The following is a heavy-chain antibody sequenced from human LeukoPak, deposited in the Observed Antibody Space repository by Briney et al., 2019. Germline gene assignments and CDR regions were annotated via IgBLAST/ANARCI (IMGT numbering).Heavy chain of an antibody. Sequence: SETLSLTCSVSGGSINSKSYHWGWIRQPPGKGLEWIGNIHYSGSTYYNPSLKSRVTISADTSRILFSLKLTSVTAADTAVYYCAGGVTGDGNRFDPWGQGILVTVSS. V-gene: IGHV4-39*02. D-gene: IGHD1-20*01. J-gene: IGHJ5*02. CDR1: GGSINSKSYH. CDR3: AGGVTGDGNRFDP. CDR2: IHYSGST.